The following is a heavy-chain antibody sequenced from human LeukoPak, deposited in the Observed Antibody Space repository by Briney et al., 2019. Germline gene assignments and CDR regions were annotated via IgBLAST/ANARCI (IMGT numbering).Heavy chain of an antibody. V-gene: IGHV3-48*04. D-gene: IGHD3-9*01. CDR1: GFTFSSYA. Sequence: GGSLRLSCAASGFTFSSYAMSWVRQAPGKGLEWVSYISSSGSTIYYADSVKGRFTISRDNAKNSLYLQMNSLRAEDTAVYYCARPYDILTGYSEGGDYWGQGTLVTVSS. CDR2: ISSSGSTI. CDR3: ARPYDILTGYSEGGDY. J-gene: IGHJ4*02.